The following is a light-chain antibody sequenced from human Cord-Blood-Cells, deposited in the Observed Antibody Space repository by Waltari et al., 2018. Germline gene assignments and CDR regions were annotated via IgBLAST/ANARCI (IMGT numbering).Light chain of an antibody. CDR2: EVS. CDR1: SSDVGSYNL. Sequence: QSALTQPASVSGSPGQSITISCTGTSSDVGSYNLVSWYPQHPGKAPKIMIYEVSKRPSGVSNRFSGSKSGNTASLTISGLQAEDEADYYCCSYAGSSTVFGGGTKLTVL. J-gene: IGLJ3*02. V-gene: IGLV2-23*02. CDR3: CSYAGSSTV.